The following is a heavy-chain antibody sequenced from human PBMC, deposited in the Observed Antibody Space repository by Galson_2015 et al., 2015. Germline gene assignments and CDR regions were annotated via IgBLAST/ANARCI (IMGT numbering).Heavy chain of an antibody. CDR3: AGLVTNGWYFEL. J-gene: IGHJ2*01. Sequence: SLRLSCAASGFTFSDYYMSWIRQAPGKGLEWVSYISGVGSTISCADSVKGRFTISRDNAKNSPYLQMNSLRAEDTAVYYCAGLVTNGWYFELWGRGTLVTVSS. CDR2: ISGVGSTI. V-gene: IGHV3-11*01. D-gene: IGHD5-18*01. CDR1: GFTFSDYY.